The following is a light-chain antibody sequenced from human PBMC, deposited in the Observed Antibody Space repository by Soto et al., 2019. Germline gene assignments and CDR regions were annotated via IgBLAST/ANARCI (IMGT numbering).Light chain of an antibody. Sequence: QSVLTQPPSVSGAPGQRVTISCTGSSSSIGAGNDVHWYQQRPGTAPKLIILGNSNRPSGVPDRFSGSKSGTSASLTITGLQAEDEGDYYCQSYDSTLSDRYVFGSGTKLTVL. CDR2: GNS. CDR3: QSYDSTLSDRYV. CDR1: SSSIGAGND. V-gene: IGLV1-40*01. J-gene: IGLJ1*01.